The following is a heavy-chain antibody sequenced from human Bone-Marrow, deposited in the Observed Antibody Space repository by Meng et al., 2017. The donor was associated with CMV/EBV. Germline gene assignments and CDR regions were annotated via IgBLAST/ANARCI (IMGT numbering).Heavy chain of an antibody. CDR3: AHRQVRGYFDY. CDR1: GFLLGTSGVG. CDR2: IYWDDDK. V-gene: IGHV2-5*02. J-gene: IGHJ4*02. Sequence: HITLKYLRPSQLKPTPTPTLTCTFPGFLLGTSGVGGGWIRQPPGKALEWLALIYWDDDKRYSPSLKSRLTITKDTSKNQVVLTMTNMDPVDTATYYCAHRQVRGYFDYWGQGTLVTVSS. D-gene: IGHD3-10*01.